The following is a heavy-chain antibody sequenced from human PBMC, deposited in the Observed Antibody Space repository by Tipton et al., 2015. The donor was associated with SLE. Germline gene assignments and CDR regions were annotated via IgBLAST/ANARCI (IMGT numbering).Heavy chain of an antibody. CDR2: MYINGNT. D-gene: IGHD5-12*01. V-gene: IGHV4-61*02. Sequence: LRLSCSVSGVSITSYPYSWSWIRQPAGKGLEWLGRMYINGNTNYNPSLKSRATISVDTSKNQFSLILSSVTAADTAVYYCATWIVATRFDYWGQGTLVTVSS. CDR3: ATWIVATRFDY. J-gene: IGHJ4*02. CDR1: GVSITSYPYS.